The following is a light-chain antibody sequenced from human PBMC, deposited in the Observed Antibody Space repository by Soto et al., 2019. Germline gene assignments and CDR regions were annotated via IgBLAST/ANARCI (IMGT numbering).Light chain of an antibody. CDR2: EAS. V-gene: IGKV1-39*01. CDR3: QQRYSMPLT. Sequence: DIQMTQSPSSLSASVGDRVTITCRASQSISSHLNWYQQKPGKAPQLLIYEASSLQGGVPSRFSGSGSGTDFTLTISRPQADDFAIYYCQQRYSMPLTFGPGTRVDIK. J-gene: IGKJ3*01. CDR1: QSISSH.